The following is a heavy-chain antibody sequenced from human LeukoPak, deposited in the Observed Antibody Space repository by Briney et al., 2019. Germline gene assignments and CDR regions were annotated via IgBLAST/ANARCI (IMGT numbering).Heavy chain of an antibody. CDR1: GFTFSSYA. V-gene: IGHV3-23*01. J-gene: IGHJ3*02. Sequence: PRGSLRLSCAASGFTFSSYAMSWVRQAPGKGLEWVSGISGSGGSTYYADSVKGRFTISRDNSKNTLYMQMNSLRAEDTAVYYCAKERGGYSGMGDAFDIWGRGTKVTLST. D-gene: IGHD5-12*01. CDR2: ISGSGGST. CDR3: AKERGGYSGMGDAFDI.